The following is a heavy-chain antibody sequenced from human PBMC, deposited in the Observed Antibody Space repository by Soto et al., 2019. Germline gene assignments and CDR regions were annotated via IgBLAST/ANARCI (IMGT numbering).Heavy chain of an antibody. Sequence: EVQLVEPGGGLVQPGGSLRLSCAASGFTFSSYWMSWVRQAPGKGLEWVANIKQDGSEKYYVDSVKGRFTISRDNAKNSLYLQMNSLRAEDTAVYYCARDLTVDTAMVKSGWFDPWGQGTLVTVSS. CDR2: IKQDGSEK. CDR1: GFTFSSYW. CDR3: ARDLTVDTAMVKSGWFDP. J-gene: IGHJ5*02. V-gene: IGHV3-7*03. D-gene: IGHD5-18*01.